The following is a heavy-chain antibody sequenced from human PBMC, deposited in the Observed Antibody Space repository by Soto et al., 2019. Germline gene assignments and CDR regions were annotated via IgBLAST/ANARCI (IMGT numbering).Heavy chain of an antibody. Sequence: ASVKVSCKASGYTFTDYYMRWVRQAPGQGLEWMGWINPNSGGTNYAQKFQGRVTMTRDTSISTAYMELSRLRSDDTAVYYCARKLELRGSYYYYYDMDVWGQGTTVTVSS. J-gene: IGHJ6*02. V-gene: IGHV1-2*02. D-gene: IGHD1-7*01. CDR1: GYTFTDYY. CDR3: ARKLELRGSYYYYYDMDV. CDR2: INPNSGGT.